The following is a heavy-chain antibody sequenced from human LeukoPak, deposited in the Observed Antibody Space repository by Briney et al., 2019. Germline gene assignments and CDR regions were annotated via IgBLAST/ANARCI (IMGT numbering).Heavy chain of an antibody. CDR1: GFTFSRYW. CDR3: ARGYCSSTSCYPDGIDY. V-gene: IGHV3-74*01. J-gene: IGHJ4*02. CDR2: INSDGSST. D-gene: IGHD2-2*01. Sequence: GGSLRLSCAASGFTFSRYWMHWVRQAPGKGLVWVSRINSDGSSTSYADSVKGRFTISRDNAKNTLYLQMNSLRAEDTAVYYCARGYCSSTSCYPDGIDYWGQGTLVTVSS.